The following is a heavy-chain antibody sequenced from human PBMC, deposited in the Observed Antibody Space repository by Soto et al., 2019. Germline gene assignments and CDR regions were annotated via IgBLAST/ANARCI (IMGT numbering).Heavy chain of an antibody. CDR3: ASPSGGNSYYFDD. CDR1: GGSISSSSYY. CDR2: IYYSGST. D-gene: IGHD2-21*02. J-gene: IGHJ4*02. V-gene: IGHV4-39*01. Sequence: SETLSLTCTVSGGSISSSSYYWGWIRQPPGKGLEWIGSIYYSGSTYYNPSLKSRVTISVDTSKNQFSLKLSSVTAADAAVYYCASPSGGNSYYFDDWGQGTRVTVSS.